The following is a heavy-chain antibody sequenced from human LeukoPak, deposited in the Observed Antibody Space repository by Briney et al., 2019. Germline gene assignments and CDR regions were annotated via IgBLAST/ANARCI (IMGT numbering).Heavy chain of an antibody. Sequence: SETLSLTCAVYGGSFSGYYWSWIRQPPGKGLEWIGEINHSGSTNHNPSLKSRVTISVDTSKNQFSLKLSSVTAADTAVYYCARDHHSSSWYRGAYYFDYWGQGTLVTVSS. CDR1: GGSFSGYY. CDR2: INHSGST. D-gene: IGHD6-13*01. CDR3: ARDHHSSSWYRGAYYFDY. V-gene: IGHV4-34*01. J-gene: IGHJ4*02.